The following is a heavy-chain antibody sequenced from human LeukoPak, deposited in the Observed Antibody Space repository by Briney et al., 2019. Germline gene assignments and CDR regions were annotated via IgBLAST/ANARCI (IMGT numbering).Heavy chain of an antibody. CDR3: ARDRYYDSSEIYFQH. Sequence: GGSLRLSCAASGFTVSSNYMSWVRQAPGKGLEWVSVIYSGGSTYYADSVKGRFTISRDNSKNTLYLQMNSLRAEDTAVYYCARDRYYDSSEIYFQHWGQGTLVTVSS. V-gene: IGHV3-53*01. D-gene: IGHD3-22*01. CDR1: GFTVSSNY. CDR2: IYSGGST. J-gene: IGHJ1*01.